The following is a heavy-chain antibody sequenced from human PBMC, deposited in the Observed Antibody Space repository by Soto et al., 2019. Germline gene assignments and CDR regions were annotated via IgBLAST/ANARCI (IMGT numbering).Heavy chain of an antibody. V-gene: IGHV4-39*01. CDR2: IYYSGST. Sequence: SETLTLTCTVSGGSISSSSYYWGWIRQPPGKGLEWIGSIYYSGSTYYNPSLKSRVTISVDTSKNQFSLKLGSVTAADTAVYYCASLYYDNLTGYGGHYYYYYMDVWGKGTTVTVSS. D-gene: IGHD3-9*01. J-gene: IGHJ6*03. CDR1: GGSISSSSYY. CDR3: ASLYYDNLTGYGGHYYYYYMDV.